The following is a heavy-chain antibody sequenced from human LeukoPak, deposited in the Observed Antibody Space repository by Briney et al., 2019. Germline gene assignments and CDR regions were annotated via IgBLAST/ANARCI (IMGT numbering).Heavy chain of an antibody. CDR2: ISSSSSYI. J-gene: IGHJ6*03. D-gene: IGHD1-1*01. CDR1: GFTFSTYA. Sequence: GGSLRLSCAASGFTFSTYAINWVHQAPGKGLEWVSSISSSSSYIYYADSVKGRFTISRDNAKNSLYLQMNSLRAEDTAVYFCARGATGGEYKYYYHMDVWGKGTTVTVSS. CDR3: ARGATGGEYKYYYHMDV. V-gene: IGHV3-21*01.